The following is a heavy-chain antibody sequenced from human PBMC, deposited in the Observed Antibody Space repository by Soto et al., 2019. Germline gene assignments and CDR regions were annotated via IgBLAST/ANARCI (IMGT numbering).Heavy chain of an antibody. V-gene: IGHV1-18*04. Sequence: ASVKVSCKASGYTFTSYGISWVRQAPGQGLEWMGWISAYNGNTNYAQKLQGRVTMTTDTSTSTAYMELRSLSSDDTVVYYCARDSGLSVSGSAFDIGGQGTLVTVS. CDR3: ARDSGLSVSGSAFDI. CDR1: GYTFTSYG. CDR2: ISAYNGNT. J-gene: IGHJ3*02. D-gene: IGHD3-16*02.